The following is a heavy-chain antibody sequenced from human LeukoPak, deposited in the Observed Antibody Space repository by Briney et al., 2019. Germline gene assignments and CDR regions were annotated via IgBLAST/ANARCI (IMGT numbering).Heavy chain of an antibody. V-gene: IGHV1-18*01. Sequence: ASVKASCKASGYTFTSYGISWVRQAPGQGLEWMGWISAYNGNTNYAQKLQGRVTMTTDTSTSTAYMELRSLRSDDTAVYYCAREWEPRSYGSGPLDYWGQGTLVTVSS. J-gene: IGHJ4*02. D-gene: IGHD3-10*01. CDR3: AREWEPRSYGSGPLDY. CDR2: ISAYNGNT. CDR1: GYTFTSYG.